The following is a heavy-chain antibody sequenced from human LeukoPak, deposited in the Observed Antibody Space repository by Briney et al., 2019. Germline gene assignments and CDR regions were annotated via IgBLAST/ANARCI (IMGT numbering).Heavy chain of an antibody. CDR1: RGSFSRCFYY. CDR2: IFISGRT. J-gene: IGHJ3*02. D-gene: IGHD2-2*01. CDR3: AKDRRSSSHGDAFDI. V-gene: IGHV4-61*02. Sequence: TLCLTCTVSRGSFSRCFYYWNWVRQPAGKGLEWIGRIFISGRTYYNPPLKSRVTISVDTSKIQFSLKLTSVTAADTAVYYCAKDRRSSSHGDAFDIWGQGTMVTVSS.